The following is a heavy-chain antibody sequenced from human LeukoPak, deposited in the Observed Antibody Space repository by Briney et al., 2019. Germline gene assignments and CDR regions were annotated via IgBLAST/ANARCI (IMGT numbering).Heavy chain of an antibody. D-gene: IGHD6-19*01. V-gene: IGHV4-59*01. CDR2: IYSSGST. J-gene: IGHJ4*02. CDR1: GGSISSYY. CDR3: ARSGVYSSPQNY. Sequence: PSETLSLTCTVSGGSISSYYWSWIRQPPGKGLEWIGYIYSSGSTNYNSSLKCRVTISVDTSKNQFSLKLTSVTAADTAVYYCARSGVYSSPQNYWGQGTLVTVSS.